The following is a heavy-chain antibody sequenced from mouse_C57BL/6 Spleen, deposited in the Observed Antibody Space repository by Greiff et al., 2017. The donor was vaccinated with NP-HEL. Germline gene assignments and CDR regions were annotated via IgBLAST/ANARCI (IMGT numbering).Heavy chain of an antibody. CDR1: GYAFSSSW. D-gene: IGHD1-1*01. J-gene: IGHJ3*01. CDR2: IYPGDGDT. V-gene: IGHV1-82*01. Sequence: VQLQQSGPELVKPGASVKISCKASGYAFSSSWMNWVKQRPGKGLEWIGRIYPGDGDTNYNGKFKGKATLTADKSSSTAYMQLSSLTSEDSAVYFCAYYGTRTLFAYLGQGTLVTVSA. CDR3: AYYGTRTLFAY.